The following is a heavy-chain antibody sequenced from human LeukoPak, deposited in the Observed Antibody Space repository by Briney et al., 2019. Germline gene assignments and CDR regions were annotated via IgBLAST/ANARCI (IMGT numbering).Heavy chain of an antibody. CDR2: IYYSGST. CDR1: GGSISSGGYY. CDR3: ARGWQQLVLWYNWFDP. V-gene: IGHV4-31*03. D-gene: IGHD6-13*01. Sequence: PSQTLSLTCTVSGGSISSGGYYWSWIRQHPGKGLEWIGYIYYSGSTYYNPSLKSRVTISVDTSKNQFSLKLSSVTAADTAVYYCARGWQQLVLWYNWFDPWGQGTLVTVSS. J-gene: IGHJ5*02.